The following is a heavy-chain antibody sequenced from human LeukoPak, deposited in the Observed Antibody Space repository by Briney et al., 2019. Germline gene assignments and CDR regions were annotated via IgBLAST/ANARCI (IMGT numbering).Heavy chain of an antibody. V-gene: IGHV4-4*07. CDR1: GGSIRSYY. CDR3: ARENSGSYREFDY. CDR2: IYTSGST. D-gene: IGHD1-26*01. J-gene: IGHJ4*02. Sequence: SETLSLTCTVSGGSIRSYYWSWIRQPAGKGLEWIGRIYTSGSTNYNASLKSRVSMSVDTSKNQFPLKLSSVTAADTAVFYCARENSGSYREFDYWGQGTLVTVSS.